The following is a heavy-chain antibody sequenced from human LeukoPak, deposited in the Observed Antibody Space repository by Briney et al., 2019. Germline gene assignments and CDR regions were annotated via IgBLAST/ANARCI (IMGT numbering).Heavy chain of an antibody. Sequence: SGPTLVNPTQTLTLTCTFSGFSLSTSGMCVNWIRQPPGKALEWLARIDCDGDKYYNTSLKTRLTISKDTSKNQVVLTMTNMDPVDTATYYCARIRGSRYYFDYWGQGTLVTVSS. CDR1: GFSLSTSGMC. V-gene: IGHV2-70*11. CDR2: IDCDGDK. J-gene: IGHJ4*02. D-gene: IGHD6-13*01. CDR3: ARIRGSRYYFDY.